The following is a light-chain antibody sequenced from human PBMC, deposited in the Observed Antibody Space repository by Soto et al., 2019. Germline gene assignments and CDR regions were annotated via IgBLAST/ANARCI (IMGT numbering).Light chain of an antibody. CDR2: AAS. Sequence: DIQMTQSPSSLSASVGDRVTITCRASQGIRNDLGWYQQIPGKAPKRLIYAASSFQSGVPSRFSGSRSGTEFTVTISSPQREDSANYYCLHNNSYPLPFGGGTKVEIK. CDR1: QGIRND. V-gene: IGKV1-17*01. J-gene: IGKJ4*01. CDR3: LHNNSYPLP.